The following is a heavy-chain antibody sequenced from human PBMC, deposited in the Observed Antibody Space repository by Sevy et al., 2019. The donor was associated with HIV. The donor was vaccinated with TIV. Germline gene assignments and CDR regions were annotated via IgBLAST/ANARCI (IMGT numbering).Heavy chain of an antibody. CDR1: GFDFNHHW. Sequence: GGSLRLSCAASGFDFNHHWMSWVRQAPQKGLEWVANIKQDGSETYYVDSLEGRFTISRDNAKNSLSLQINDLRAGDTAVYYCARLPTGLQSFNYLLSTYFDSWGQGTLVTVSS. V-gene: IGHV3-7*01. CDR2: IKQDGSET. CDR3: ARLPTGLQSFNYLLSTYFDS. J-gene: IGHJ4*02. D-gene: IGHD3-9*01.